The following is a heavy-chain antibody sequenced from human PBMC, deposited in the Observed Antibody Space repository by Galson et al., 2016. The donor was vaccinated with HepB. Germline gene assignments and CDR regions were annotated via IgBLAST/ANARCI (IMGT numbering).Heavy chain of an antibody. CDR1: GFTFSTYT. CDR2: TDGRGGST. J-gene: IGHJ4*02. CDR3: AKDRYWNRDFDY. V-gene: IGHV3-23*01. D-gene: IGHD1-1*01. Sequence: SLRLSCAASGFTFSTYTMSWVRQAPGKGLEWVSGTDGRGGSTYYTDSVKGRFTVSRDNSKNTMYLQMNSLKAGDTAIYYCAKDRYWNRDFDYWGQGTLVTVSS.